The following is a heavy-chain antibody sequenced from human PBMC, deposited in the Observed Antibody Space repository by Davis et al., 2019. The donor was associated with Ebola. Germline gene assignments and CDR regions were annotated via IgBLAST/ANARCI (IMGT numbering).Heavy chain of an antibody. V-gene: IGHV3-23*01. CDR2: ISGSGGST. D-gene: IGHD2-2*01. CDR1: GFTFSSYA. J-gene: IGHJ6*02. CDR3: AKGGDIVVVPAAISLGDYYYYGMDV. Sequence: GESLKISCAASGFTFSSYAMGWVRQAPGKGLEWVSAISGSGGSTYYADSVKGRFTISRDNSKNTLYLQMNSLRAEDTAVYYCAKGGDIVVVPAAISLGDYYYYGMDVWGQGTTVTVSS.